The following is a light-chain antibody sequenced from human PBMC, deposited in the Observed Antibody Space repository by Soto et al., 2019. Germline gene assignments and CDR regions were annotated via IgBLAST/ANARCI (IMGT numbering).Light chain of an antibody. V-gene: IGLV2-23*01. CDR2: EYS. Sequence: QSALTQPASGAGSRGQSSSISYTPTTRPVGTYTLVSWYQRHPDKDPKLMIDEYSTRPSGVSDRFSGSKSANTASLTISGLQAEDEADYYCCSFAGSSTYVFGTGNKVTVL. CDR1: TRPVGTYTL. CDR3: CSFAGSSTYV. J-gene: IGLJ1*01.